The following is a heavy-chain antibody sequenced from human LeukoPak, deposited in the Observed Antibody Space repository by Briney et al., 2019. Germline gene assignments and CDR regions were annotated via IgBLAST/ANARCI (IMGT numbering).Heavy chain of an antibody. D-gene: IGHD3-22*01. Sequence: ETLSLTCTVSGGSISNYYWNWIRQPPGKGLEGIGYIYYTGNTNYSPSLKSRGTMSVDTSKNQFSLKPSSVTAADTAVYYCARFLTYYYDSSGYYASNAFDIWGQGTMVTVSS. CDR3: ARFLTYYYDSSGYYASNAFDI. J-gene: IGHJ3*02. CDR1: GGSISNYY. V-gene: IGHV4-59*08. CDR2: IYYTGNT.